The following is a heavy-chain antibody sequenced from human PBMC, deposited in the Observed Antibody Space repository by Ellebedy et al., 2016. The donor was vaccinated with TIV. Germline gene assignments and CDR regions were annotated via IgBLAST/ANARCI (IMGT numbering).Heavy chain of an antibody. CDR2: ISGSGGST. Sequence: GESLKISCEASGFTFSSYAMSWLRQAPGKGLEWVSAISGSGGSTHYVDSVRGRFTISRDNSKNTLYLQMTSLRAEDTAVYYCARAPTAIFAHFYYYYYYMDVWGKGTTVTVSS. V-gene: IGHV3-23*01. CDR3: ARAPTAIFAHFYYYYYYMDV. J-gene: IGHJ6*03. CDR1: GFTFSSYA. D-gene: IGHD2-21*02.